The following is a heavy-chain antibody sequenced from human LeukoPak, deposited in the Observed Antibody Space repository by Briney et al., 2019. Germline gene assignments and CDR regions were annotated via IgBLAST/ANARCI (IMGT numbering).Heavy chain of an antibody. J-gene: IGHJ3*02. Sequence: SETLSLTCTVSGGSISSYYWSWIRQPPGKGLEWIGYIYYSGSTNYNPSLKSRVTISVDTSKNQFSLKLSSVTAEDTAVYYCARTRVITTQDAFAIWGQGTMITVSS. CDR3: ARTRVITTQDAFAI. V-gene: IGHV4-59*01. D-gene: IGHD3-22*01. CDR2: IYYSGST. CDR1: GGSISSYY.